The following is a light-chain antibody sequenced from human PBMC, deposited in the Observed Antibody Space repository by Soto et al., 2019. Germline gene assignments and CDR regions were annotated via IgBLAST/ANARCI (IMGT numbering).Light chain of an antibody. CDR2: LAS. J-gene: IGKJ2*01. CDR1: QSISSD. V-gene: IGKV1-39*01. CDR3: QQTYTTVYT. Sequence: DIQMTQSPSSLSASVGDRVTITCRASQSISSDLNWYQQKPGKAPKLLIFLASNLQSGVPFRFSGRGSGTDFTLTISSLQPEDYANYFCQQTYTTVYTFGQGTRWIS.